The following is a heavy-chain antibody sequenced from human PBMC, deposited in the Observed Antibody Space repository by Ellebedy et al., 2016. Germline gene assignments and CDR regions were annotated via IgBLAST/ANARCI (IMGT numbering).Heavy chain of an antibody. CDR3: ARDFTIFGWSLPFDP. CDR1: GFTFSSYS. J-gene: IGHJ5*02. Sequence: GGSLRLSCAASGFTFSSYSMNWVRQAPGKGLEWVSYISSSSSTIYYADSVKGRFTISRDNAKNSLYLQMNSLRDEDTAVYYCARDFTIFGWSLPFDPWGQGTLVTVSS. V-gene: IGHV3-48*02. D-gene: IGHD3-9*01. CDR2: ISSSSSTI.